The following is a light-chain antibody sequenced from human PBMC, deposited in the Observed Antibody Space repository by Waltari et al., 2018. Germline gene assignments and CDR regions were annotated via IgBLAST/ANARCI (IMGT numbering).Light chain of an antibody. CDR1: SSNIGRNF. Sequence: QSVLTQPPSVSGTPGQRVTISCSGSSSNIGRNFVYWYQQLPGTAPKLLIYMDNQRPSGVPGRFAGSKSGPSASLAISGLRSEDEGNYYCVAWDDSLSGFVLFGGGTKVTVL. J-gene: IGLJ2*01. CDR2: MDN. CDR3: VAWDDSLSGFVL. V-gene: IGLV1-47*01.